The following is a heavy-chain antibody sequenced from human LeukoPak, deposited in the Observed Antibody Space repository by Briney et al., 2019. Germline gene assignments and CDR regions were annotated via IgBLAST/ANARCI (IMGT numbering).Heavy chain of an antibody. D-gene: IGHD1-26*01. V-gene: IGHV4-59*12. CDR3: ARVRSGSYLDY. CDR2: IYYSGST. CDR1: GGSISPYF. J-gene: IGHJ4*02. Sequence: SETLSLTCTVSGGSISPYFWSWIRQPPGKGLEWIGYIYYSGSTIYNPSLKSRVTMSVDTSKNQFSLKLSSVTAADTAVYYCARVRSGSYLDYWGQGTLVTVSS.